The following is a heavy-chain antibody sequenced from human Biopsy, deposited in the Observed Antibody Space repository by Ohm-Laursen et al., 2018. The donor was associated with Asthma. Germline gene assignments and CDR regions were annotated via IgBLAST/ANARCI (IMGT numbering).Heavy chain of an antibody. Sequence: AASVKVSCKPSGGTLNNYAINWVRQAPGQGLEWMGGISPIFGSIKYAQKFQDRVTISADVFRNTVHLELSSLRSEDTAVLYCAKARCYYFYCDMEVWGQGTTVTVSS. D-gene: IGHD3-3*01. CDR2: ISPIFGSI. CDR1: GGTLNNYA. CDR3: AKARCYYFYCDMEV. J-gene: IGHJ6*02. V-gene: IGHV1-69*13.